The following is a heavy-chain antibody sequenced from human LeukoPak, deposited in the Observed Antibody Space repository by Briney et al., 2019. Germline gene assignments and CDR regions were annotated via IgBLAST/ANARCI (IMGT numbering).Heavy chain of an antibody. D-gene: IGHD6-19*01. CDR1: GFTFSNYW. CDR2: INGGGGST. Sequence: GGSLRLSCAASGFTFSNYWMLWVRQAPGKGGVWVSRINGGGGSTAYADSVKGRFTISRDNAKNALYLQMNSLRADDTAVYYCARGGVAGTFDYWGQGTLVTVSS. CDR3: ARGGVAGTFDY. J-gene: IGHJ4*02. V-gene: IGHV3-74*01.